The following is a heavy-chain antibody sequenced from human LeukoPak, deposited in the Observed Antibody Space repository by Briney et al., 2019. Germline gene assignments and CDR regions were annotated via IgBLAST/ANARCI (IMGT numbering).Heavy chain of an antibody. V-gene: IGHV4-31*03. J-gene: IGHJ3*02. CDR3: AGGMYSGSYGAFDI. CDR1: GGSISSGGYY. CDR2: IYYSGST. D-gene: IGHD1-26*01. Sequence: SETLSLTCTVSGGSISSGGYYWSWIRQHPGKGLEWIGYIYYSGSTYYNPSLKSRVTISVDTSENQFSLKLSSVTAADTAVYYCAGGMYSGSYGAFDIWGQGTMVTVSS.